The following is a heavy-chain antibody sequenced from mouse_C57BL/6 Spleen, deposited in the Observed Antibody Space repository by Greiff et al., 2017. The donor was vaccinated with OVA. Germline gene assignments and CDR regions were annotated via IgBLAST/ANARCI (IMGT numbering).Heavy chain of an antibody. CDR3: ARYGYWLYFDY. V-gene: IGHV1-52*01. CDR2: IDPSDSET. CDR1: GYTFTSYW. D-gene: IGHD1-2*01. Sequence: VQLQQPGAELVRPGSSVKLSCKASGYTFTSYWLHWVKQRPIQGLEWIGNIDPSDSETHYNQKFKDKATLTVDKSSSTAYMQLSSLTAEDSAVYYCARYGYWLYFDYWGQGTTLTVSS. J-gene: IGHJ2*01.